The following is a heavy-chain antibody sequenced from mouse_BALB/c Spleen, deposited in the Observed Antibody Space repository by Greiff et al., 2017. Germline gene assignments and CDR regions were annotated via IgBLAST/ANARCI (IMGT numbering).Heavy chain of an antibody. CDR2: ISSGGST. V-gene: IGHV5-6-5*01. CDR3: ARTVVATGDY. D-gene: IGHD1-1*01. CDR1: GFTFSSYA. Sequence: EVMLVESGGGLVKPGGSLKLSCAASGFTFSSYAMSWVRQTPEKRLEWVASISSGGSTYYPDSVKGRFTISRDNARNILYLQMSSLRSEDPAMYYCARTVVATGDYWGQGTTLTVSS. J-gene: IGHJ2*01.